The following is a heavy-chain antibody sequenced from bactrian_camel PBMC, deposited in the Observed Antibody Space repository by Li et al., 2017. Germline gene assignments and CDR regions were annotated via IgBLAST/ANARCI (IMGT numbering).Heavy chain of an antibody. Sequence: QVQLVESGGDSVQAGGSLTLTCVASGYVYKDKCMAWFRQAPGNEREGVAVIGTGSPWYGNSVKGRFTIAHDKTKNAVYLQMNNLKVEDSGIYVCAAGTMFCGARTTGAGFGYWGQGTQVTVS. J-gene: IGHJ4*01. CDR3: AAGTMFCGARTTGAGFGY. V-gene: IGHV3S53*01. D-gene: IGHD1*01. CDR1: GYVYKDKC. CDR2: IGTGSP.